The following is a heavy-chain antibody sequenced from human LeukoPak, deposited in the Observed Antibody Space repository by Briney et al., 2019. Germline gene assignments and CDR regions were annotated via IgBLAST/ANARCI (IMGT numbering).Heavy chain of an antibody. CDR1: GFTFSSYA. CDR2: ISSNGGST. CDR3: ATQFDY. V-gene: IGHV3-64*01. Sequence: GGSLRLSCAASGFTFSSYAMHWVRQAPGKGLEYVAAISSNGGSTYYAHSVKGRFTISRDNSKNTLYLQMGSLRAEDMAVYYCATQFDYWGQGTLVTVSS. J-gene: IGHJ4*02.